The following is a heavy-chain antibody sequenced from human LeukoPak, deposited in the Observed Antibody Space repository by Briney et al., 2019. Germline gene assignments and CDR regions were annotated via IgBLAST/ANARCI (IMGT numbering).Heavy chain of an antibody. Sequence: GGSLRLSCAASGFTVSSNYMSWVRQAPGKGLEWVSVIYSGGSTYYADSVKGRFTISRDNSKNTLYLQMNSLRAEDTAVYYCSRDPTYYLRYGYFDYWGQGALVTVSS. J-gene: IGHJ4*02. CDR3: SRDPTYYLRYGYFDY. D-gene: IGHD1-26*01. V-gene: IGHV3-66*01. CDR2: IYSGGST. CDR1: GFTVSSNY.